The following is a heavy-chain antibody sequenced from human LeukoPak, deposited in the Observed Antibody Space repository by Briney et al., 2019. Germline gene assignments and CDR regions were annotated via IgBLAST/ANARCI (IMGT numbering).Heavy chain of an antibody. J-gene: IGHJ4*02. V-gene: IGHV3-23*01. CDR2: ISDSGNT. Sequence: GGSLRLSCAASGFTLSSYAMSWVRQAPGKGLEWVSAISDSGNTYHADSVKGRFTISRDSSKNTLFLQMNRLRLEDAAVYYCAKAPVTTCRGAYCYPFDYWGQGTLVTVSS. CDR1: GFTLSSYA. CDR3: AKAPVTTCRGAYCYPFDY. D-gene: IGHD2-21*01.